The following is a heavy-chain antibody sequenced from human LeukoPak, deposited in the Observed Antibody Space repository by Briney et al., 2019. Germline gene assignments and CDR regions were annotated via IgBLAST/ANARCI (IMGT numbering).Heavy chain of an antibody. J-gene: IGHJ6*02. CDR1: GFTFSSYS. V-gene: IGHV3-21*01. CDR3: ARGSGIFGVVILGMDV. D-gene: IGHD3-3*01. CDR2: ISSSSSYI. Sequence: GGSLRLSCAASGFTFSSYSMNWVRQAPGKGLEWVSSISSSSSYIYYADSVKGRFTISRDNAKNSLYLQMNSLRAEDTAVYYCARGSGIFGVVILGMDVWGQGTTVTVSS.